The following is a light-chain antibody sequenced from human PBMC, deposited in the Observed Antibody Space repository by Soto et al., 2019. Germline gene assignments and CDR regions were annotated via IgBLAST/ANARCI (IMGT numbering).Light chain of an antibody. CDR1: SSDVGGYSY. Sequence: QSALTQPRSVSGSPGQSVTISCTGTSSDVGGYSYVSWYQQHPGKAPKVMIYDVSKRPSGVPDRFSGSKPGNTASLTISGLQAEDEADYYCCSYAGSYFYVFGTGTQLTVL. V-gene: IGLV2-11*01. CDR3: CSYAGSYFYV. J-gene: IGLJ1*01. CDR2: DVS.